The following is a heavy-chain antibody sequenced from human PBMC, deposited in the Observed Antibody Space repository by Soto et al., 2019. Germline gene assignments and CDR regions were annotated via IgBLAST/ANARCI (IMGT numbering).Heavy chain of an antibody. J-gene: IGHJ4*02. D-gene: IGHD6-13*01. Sequence: ASVKVSCKASGYTFTVYYMHWVRQAPGQGLEWMGWINPNSGGTNYAQKFQGWVTMTRDTSISTAYMELSRLRSDDTAVYYCARATAGTFPDYFAYCGQGTLVTVSS. CDR3: ARATAGTFPDYFAY. CDR1: GYTFTVYY. CDR2: INPNSGGT. V-gene: IGHV1-2*04.